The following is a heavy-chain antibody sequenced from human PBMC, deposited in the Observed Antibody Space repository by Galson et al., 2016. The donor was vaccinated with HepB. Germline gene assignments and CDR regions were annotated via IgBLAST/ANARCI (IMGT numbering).Heavy chain of an antibody. V-gene: IGHV3-33*01. D-gene: IGHD6-19*01. CDR1: GFTFSRYG. Sequence: SLRLSCAASGFTFSRYGMHWVRQAPGEGLESVAFIWYDGTNKFYADSVKGRFTISRDNSKNTPYLQLNSLRAEDTAVYYCAREDPNIAVAALDYWGQGTLVTVSS. CDR3: AREDPNIAVAALDY. J-gene: IGHJ4*02. CDR2: IWYDGTNK.